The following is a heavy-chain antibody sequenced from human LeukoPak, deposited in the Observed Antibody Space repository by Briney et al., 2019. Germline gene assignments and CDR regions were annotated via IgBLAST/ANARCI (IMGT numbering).Heavy chain of an antibody. V-gene: IGHV3-21*01. CDR3: ARVRPRPGTYDFWSGYPFDY. J-gene: IGHJ4*02. Sequence: PGGSLRLSCAASGFTFSSYSMNWVRQAPGKGLECVSSISSSSSYIYYADSVKGRFTISRDNAKNSLYLQMNSLRAEDTAVYYCARVRPRPGTYDFWSGYPFDYWGQGTLVTVSS. CDR1: GFTFSSYS. CDR2: ISSSSSYI. D-gene: IGHD3-3*01.